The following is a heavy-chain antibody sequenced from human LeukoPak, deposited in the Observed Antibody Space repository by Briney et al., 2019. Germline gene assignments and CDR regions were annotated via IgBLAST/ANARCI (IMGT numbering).Heavy chain of an antibody. CDR1: GGSFSGYY. CDR3: ARDQVGFQH. J-gene: IGHJ1*01. Sequence: SETLSLTCAVYGGSFSGYYWSWIRQPPGKGLEWIGEINHSGSTNYNPSLKSRVTISVDTSKNQFSLKLSSVTAADTAVYYCARDQVGFQHWGQGTLVTVSS. CDR2: INHSGST. V-gene: IGHV4-34*01. D-gene: IGHD1-26*01.